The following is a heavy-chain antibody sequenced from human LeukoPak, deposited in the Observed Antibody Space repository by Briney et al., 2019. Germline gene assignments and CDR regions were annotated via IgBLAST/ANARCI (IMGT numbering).Heavy chain of an antibody. CDR3: ARTVAGDYYYYYYMDV. Sequence: ASVKVSCKASGYTFTDYYMHWVRQAPGQGLEWMGWINPNSGGTNYAQKFQGRVTITRNTSISTAYMELSSLRSEDTAVYYCARTVAGDYYYYYYMDVWGKGTTVTVSS. D-gene: IGHD6-19*01. CDR2: INPNSGGT. V-gene: IGHV1-2*02. CDR1: GYTFTDYY. J-gene: IGHJ6*03.